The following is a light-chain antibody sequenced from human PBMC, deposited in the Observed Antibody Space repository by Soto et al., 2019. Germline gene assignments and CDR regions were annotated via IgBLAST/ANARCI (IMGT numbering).Light chain of an antibody. J-gene: IGKJ1*01. CDR2: GAS. CDR1: QAIRND. Sequence: AIQMTQSPSSLSASVGDRVTISCRASQAIRNDLGWYQQKPGKAPNLLIYGASSLESGVPSRFSGSGSGTDFTLTISSLQPEDFGTYYWLKNNNYPWTFGQGTKVEI. CDR3: LKNNNYPWT. V-gene: IGKV1-6*01.